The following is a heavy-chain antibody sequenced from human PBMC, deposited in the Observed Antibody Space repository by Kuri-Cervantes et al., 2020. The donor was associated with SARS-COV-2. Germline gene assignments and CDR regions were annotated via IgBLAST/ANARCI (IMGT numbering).Heavy chain of an antibody. CDR3: ARYGVYYYYYMDV. CDR1: GGSFSGFY. CDR2: INHSGSA. J-gene: IGHJ6*03. Sequence: SETLSLTCAVYGGSFSGFYWSWIRQPPGKGLEWIGEINHSGSANYNPSLKGRVTISVDTSKNQFSLKLSSVTAADTAVYYCARYGVYYYYYMDVWGKGTTVTVSS. V-gene: IGHV4-34*01. D-gene: IGHD3-3*01.